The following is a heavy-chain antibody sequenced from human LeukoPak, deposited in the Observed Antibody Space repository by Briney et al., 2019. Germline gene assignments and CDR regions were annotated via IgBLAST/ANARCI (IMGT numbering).Heavy chain of an antibody. D-gene: IGHD3-3*01. J-gene: IGHJ4*02. CDR3: ARTPDYDFWSGYRNYYFDY. V-gene: IGHV1-18*01. CDR2: ISTYNGNT. CDR1: GYSFVLYG. Sequence: ASVKVSCMVSGYSFVLYGISGVRQAPGQGPEWMGWISTYNGNTKYAQKFQGRVTMTTDTSTSTAYMELRSLRSDDAAVYYCARTPDYDFWSGYRNYYFDYWGQGTLVTVSS.